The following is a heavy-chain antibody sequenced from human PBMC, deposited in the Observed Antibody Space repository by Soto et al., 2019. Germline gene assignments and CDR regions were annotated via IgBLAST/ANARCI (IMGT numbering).Heavy chain of an antibody. J-gene: IGHJ5*01. CDR2: MNPNSGNT. D-gene: IGHD2-21*01. CDR3: ARSDGYNFNWLDS. Sequence: QVQLVQSGAEVKTPGASVKVSCKASGYTFATYDINWVRQAPGQGLEWMGWMNPNSGNTGYAQKFQGRLTMTMDTALSVAHMELSSLRNEDTAVYYCARSDGYNFNWLDSWGQGPLVTVSA. V-gene: IGHV1-8*01. CDR1: GYTFATYD.